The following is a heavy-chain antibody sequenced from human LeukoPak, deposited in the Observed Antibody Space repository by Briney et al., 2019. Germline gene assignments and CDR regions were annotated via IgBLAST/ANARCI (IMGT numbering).Heavy chain of an antibody. CDR1: GGSIRSVDHH. CDR3: ARDLGGYPFFMDV. J-gene: IGHJ6*03. Sequence: SETLSLTCSVSGGSIRSVDHHWAWVRQPPGKGLEFIGSLDESGRPYYNRPLKSRVSISGDTSGKQFSLNLTSVTAADTAVYFCARDLGGYPFFMDVWGRGTTVIVSS. CDR2: LDESGRP. V-gene: IGHV4-39*07. D-gene: IGHD2-15*01.